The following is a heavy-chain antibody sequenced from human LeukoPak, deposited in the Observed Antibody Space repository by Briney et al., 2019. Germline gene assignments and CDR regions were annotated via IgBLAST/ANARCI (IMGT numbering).Heavy chain of an antibody. J-gene: IGHJ3*02. Sequence: ASVKVSCKASGYTFTSSYIHRVRQAPGQGLEWMGIINPSGGSTSCAQKFQGRVIMTRDTSTSTVYMEISSLRSEDTAVYYCARVWLLWFGEQLRVDAFDIWGQGTMVTVSS. CDR1: GYTFTSSY. D-gene: IGHD3-10*01. CDR3: ARVWLLWFGEQLRVDAFDI. V-gene: IGHV1-46*01. CDR2: INPSGGST.